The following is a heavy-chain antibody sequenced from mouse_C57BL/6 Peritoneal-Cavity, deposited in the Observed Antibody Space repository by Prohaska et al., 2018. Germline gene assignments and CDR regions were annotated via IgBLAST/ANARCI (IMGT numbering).Heavy chain of an antibody. CDR3: ARNSGSDYGSSDWYFDV. V-gene: IGHV1-84*01. CDR1: GYTFIYYY. J-gene: IGHJ1*03. Sequence: QIQLQQSVPELVKPGASVKISCKASGYTFIYYYINWVKQRPGQGIDWIGWIYPGSGNTKYNEKFKGKATLTVDTSSSTAYMQLSSLTSEDSAVYFCARNSGSDYGSSDWYFDVWGTGTTVTVSS. CDR2: IYPGSGNT. D-gene: IGHD1-1*01.